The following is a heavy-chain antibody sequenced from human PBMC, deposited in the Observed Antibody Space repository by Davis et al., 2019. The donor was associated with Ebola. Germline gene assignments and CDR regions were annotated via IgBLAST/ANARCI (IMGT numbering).Heavy chain of an antibody. J-gene: IGHJ6*02. D-gene: IGHD5-24*01. CDR1: GFTFSSYS. CDR3: ARDVLEMATIPYYYGMDV. V-gene: IGHV3-21*01. Sequence: PGGSLRLSCAASGFTFSSYSMNWVRQAPGKGLEWVSSISSSSSYIYYADSVKGRFTISRDNAKNSLYLQMNSLRAEDTAVYYCARDVLEMATIPYYYGMDVWGQGTTVTVSS. CDR2: ISSSSSYI.